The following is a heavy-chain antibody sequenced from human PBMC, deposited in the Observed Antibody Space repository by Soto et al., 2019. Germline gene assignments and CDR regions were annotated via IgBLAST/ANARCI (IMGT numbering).Heavy chain of an antibody. Sequence: PGESLKISCKGSGYSFTSYWIGWVRQMPGKGLEWMGIIYPGDSDTRYSPSFQGQVTISADKSISTAYLQWSSLKASDTAMYYCARQMITFGGVIVGHYHYGMDVCGQGTTVTV. D-gene: IGHD3-16*02. CDR2: IYPGDSDT. CDR3: ARQMITFGGVIVGHYHYGMDV. J-gene: IGHJ6*02. V-gene: IGHV5-51*01. CDR1: GYSFTSYW.